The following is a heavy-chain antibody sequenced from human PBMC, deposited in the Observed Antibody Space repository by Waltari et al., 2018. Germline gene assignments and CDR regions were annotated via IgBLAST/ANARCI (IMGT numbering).Heavy chain of an antibody. CDR1: GFTFSTAW. Sequence: EVQLVESGGGLVKPGGSLRLPCAASGFTFSTAWMSGVRQAPGEGSGGVGRSKRKTEGGKTDDAAPGKGRVAISRDESKNTLYLQMNSLKTEDTAVYYCTTYSSGWIGYWGQGTLVTVSS. CDR3: TTYSSGWIGY. J-gene: IGHJ4*02. CDR2: SKRKTEGGKT. D-gene: IGHD6-19*01. V-gene: IGHV3-15*01.